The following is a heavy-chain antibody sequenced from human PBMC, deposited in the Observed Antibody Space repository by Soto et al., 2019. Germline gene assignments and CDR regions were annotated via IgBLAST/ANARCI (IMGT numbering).Heavy chain of an antibody. CDR3: ARAGRDCSGGSCYSARNYYYYMDV. D-gene: IGHD2-15*01. V-gene: IGHV3-48*01. CDR2: ISSSSSTI. Sequence: PGGSLGLSCAASGLPFSSYGMNWVRQAPGKGLEWVSYISSSSSTIYYADSVKGRFTISRDNAKNSLYLQMNSLRAEDTAVYYCARAGRDCSGGSCYSARNYYYYMDVWGKGTTVTVSS. CDR1: GLPFSSYG. J-gene: IGHJ6*03.